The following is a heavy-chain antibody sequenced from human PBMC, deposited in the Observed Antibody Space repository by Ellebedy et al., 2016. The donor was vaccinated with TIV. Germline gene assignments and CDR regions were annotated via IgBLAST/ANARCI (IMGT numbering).Heavy chain of an antibody. CDR1: GFTFSSYD. CDR3: ARATAGFDY. Sequence: PGGSLRLSCAASGFTFSSYDMHWVRQATGRGLEWVSGIGTAGDTYYPGSVKGRFTISRENAKRSLYLQMNSLRAEDTAVYYCARATAGFDYWGQGTLVTVSS. V-gene: IGHV3-13*01. CDR2: IGTAGDT. D-gene: IGHD1-1*01. J-gene: IGHJ4*02.